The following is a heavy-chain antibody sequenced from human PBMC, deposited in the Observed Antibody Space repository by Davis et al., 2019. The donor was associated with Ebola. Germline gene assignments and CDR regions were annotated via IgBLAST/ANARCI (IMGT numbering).Heavy chain of an antibody. CDR3: ARVGWLRFRWFDP. J-gene: IGHJ5*02. CDR1: GGSFSGYY. D-gene: IGHD5-12*01. Sequence: MPSETLSLTCAVYGGSFSGYYWSWIRQPPGKGPEWIGEINHSGSTNYHPSLKSRVTISVDTSKNQFSLKLRSVTAADTAVYYCARVGWLRFRWFDPWGQGTLVTVSS. CDR2: INHSGST. V-gene: IGHV4-34*01.